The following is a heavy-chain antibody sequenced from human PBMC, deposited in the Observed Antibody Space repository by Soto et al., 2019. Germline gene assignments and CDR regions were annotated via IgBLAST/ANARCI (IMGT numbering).Heavy chain of an antibody. Sequence: DVQLLESGGDSVQPGGSVRLSCAGSGFTFINYAMNWVRQAPGKGLEWVSTISGGGDATFFADSVRGRFTFSRDNSKNTVTLQMNSLGVDDTAVYYCARKVVGSTSRPDYWYFDIWGRGTLVTVSS. CDR2: ISGGGDAT. D-gene: IGHD2-21*01. CDR1: GFTFINYA. V-gene: IGHV3-23*01. CDR3: ARKVVGSTSRPDYWYFDI. J-gene: IGHJ2*01.